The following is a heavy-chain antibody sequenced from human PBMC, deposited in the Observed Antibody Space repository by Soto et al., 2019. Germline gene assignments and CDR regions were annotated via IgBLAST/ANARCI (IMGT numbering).Heavy chain of an antibody. D-gene: IGHD2-2*01. CDR2: IWYDGSNK. J-gene: IGHJ6*02. V-gene: IGHV3-33*01. CDR1: GFTFSSYG. Sequence: QVQLVESGGGVVQPGRSLRLSCAASGFTFSSYGMHWVRQAPGKGLEWVAVIWYDGSNKYYADSVKGRFTISRDNSKNTLYLQMNSLRAEDTAVYYCARDIVVVPAARSFPYYGMDVWGQGTTVTVSS. CDR3: ARDIVVVPAARSFPYYGMDV.